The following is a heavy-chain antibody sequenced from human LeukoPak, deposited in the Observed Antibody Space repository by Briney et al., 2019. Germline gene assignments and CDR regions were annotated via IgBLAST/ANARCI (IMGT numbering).Heavy chain of an antibody. CDR1: GFSFSSHW. CDR3: ASFGISWRSSY. J-gene: IGHJ4*02. CDR2: ISDDGSYT. Sequence: GESLKISCAASGFSFSSHWVHWVRQAPGKGLVWVSRISDDGSYTSNVDSVKGRFTISRDNVNNMLYLHMNSLRAEDTAVYYCASFGISWRSSYWGQGTPVTVSS. D-gene: IGHD2-21*01. V-gene: IGHV3-74*01.